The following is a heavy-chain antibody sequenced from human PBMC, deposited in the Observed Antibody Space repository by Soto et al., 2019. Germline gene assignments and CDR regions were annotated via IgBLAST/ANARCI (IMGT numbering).Heavy chain of an antibody. Sequence: PSQTLSLTCAISGDSVSSNSAAWNWIRQSPSRGLEWLGRTYYRSKWYNDYAVSVKSRITINPDTSKNQFSLQLNSVTPEDTGVYSCARDRAADGYGSYHGMDVWGQGTTVTVSS. CDR3: ARDRAADGYGSYHGMDV. D-gene: IGHD3-10*01. CDR1: GDSVSSNSAA. J-gene: IGHJ6*02. V-gene: IGHV6-1*01. CDR2: TYYRSKWYN.